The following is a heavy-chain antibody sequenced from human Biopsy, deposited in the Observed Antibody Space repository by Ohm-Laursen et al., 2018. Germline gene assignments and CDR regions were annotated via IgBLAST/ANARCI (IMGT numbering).Heavy chain of an antibody. J-gene: IGHJ6*02. D-gene: IGHD6-19*01. CDR1: GGAITSYY. CDR2: VSYSGNA. Sequence: GTLSLTCSVSGGAITSYYWSWTRQPPGKGLEWIGNVSYSGNADYNPSLKSRVTISLDKSTNQLSLKLRSVTAADTAVYYCARDGGHSGWYEGGMDVWGQGTTVTVSS. V-gene: IGHV4-59*01. CDR3: ARDGGHSGWYEGGMDV.